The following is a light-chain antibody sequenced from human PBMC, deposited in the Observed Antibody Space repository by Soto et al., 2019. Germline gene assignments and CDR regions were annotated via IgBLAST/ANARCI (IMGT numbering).Light chain of an antibody. CDR3: SSYAGSNNWKV. CDR1: SSDVGGYNY. Sequence: QSVLTQPPSASGSPGQSVTISCTGTSSDVGGYNYVSWYQQHPGKAPKLMIYEVSKRPSGVPDRFSGSKSGNTASLTVSGLQAEDEADYYCSSYAGSNNWKVFGGGTKLTLL. V-gene: IGLV2-8*01. CDR2: EVS. J-gene: IGLJ2*01.